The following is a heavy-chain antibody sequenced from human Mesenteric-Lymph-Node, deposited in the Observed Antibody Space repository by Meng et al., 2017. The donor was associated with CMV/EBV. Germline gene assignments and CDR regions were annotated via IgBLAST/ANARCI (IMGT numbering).Heavy chain of an antibody. CDR2: IYHSGST. V-gene: IGHV4-4*02. CDR3: TRASSTWSHFDT. D-gene: IGHD6-13*01. CDR1: GGSITGSSW. Sequence: DVSGGSITGSSWWTGVRKPPGKRVEWSGEIYHSGSTNYNPSLESRVTMTLDKSSNQLSLKLTSVTAADTAVYYCTRASSTWSHFDTWGQGTLVTVSS. J-gene: IGHJ5*02.